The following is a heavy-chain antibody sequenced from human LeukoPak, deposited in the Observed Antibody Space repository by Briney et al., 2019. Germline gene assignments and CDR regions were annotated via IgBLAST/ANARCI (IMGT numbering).Heavy chain of an antibody. J-gene: IGHJ4*02. Sequence: GGSLRLSCAASGFTFSSYSMNWVRQAPGKGLEWVSSISSSSSYIYYADSVKGRFTISRDNAKNSLYLQMNSLRAEDTAVYYCAREVGIAVAADDYWGQGTLVTVSS. CDR1: GFTFSSYS. CDR2: ISSSSSYI. CDR3: AREVGIAVAADDY. D-gene: IGHD6-19*01. V-gene: IGHV3-21*04.